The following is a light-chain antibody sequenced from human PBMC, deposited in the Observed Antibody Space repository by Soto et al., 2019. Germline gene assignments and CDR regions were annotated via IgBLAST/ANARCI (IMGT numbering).Light chain of an antibody. CDR1: QSVHRN. V-gene: IGKV3-15*01. Sequence: EVVMTQSPATLSVSPGERATLSCRASQSVHRNLAWYQQKPGQGPSLLIYYASTRATGIPDRFTGSGSGTEFTLTMSSLQSEDFGVYHCQHYSNWPPTFGRGTKVEIK. J-gene: IGKJ3*01. CDR2: YAS. CDR3: QHYSNWPPT.